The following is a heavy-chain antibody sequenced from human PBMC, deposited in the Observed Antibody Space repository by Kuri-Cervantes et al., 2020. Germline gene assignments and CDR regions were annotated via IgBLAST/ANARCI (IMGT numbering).Heavy chain of an antibody. V-gene: IGHV4-38-2*02. CDR1: GYSISSGYY. J-gene: IGHJ4*02. Sequence: SQTLSLTCAVSGYSISSGYYWGWIRQPPGKGLEWIGSIYHSGSTYYNPSLKSRVTISVDKSKNQFSLKLSSVTAADTAVYYCARERTDYGGTKRRVVFDYWGQGTLVTVSS. CDR2: IYHSGST. CDR3: ARERTDYGGTKRRVVFDY. D-gene: IGHD4-23*01.